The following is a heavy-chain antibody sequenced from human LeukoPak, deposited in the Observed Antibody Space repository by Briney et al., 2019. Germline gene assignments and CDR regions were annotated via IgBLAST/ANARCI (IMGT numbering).Heavy chain of an antibody. CDR2: ISGSAGST. CDR1: GFTFSNCA. J-gene: IGHJ5*02. V-gene: IGHV3-23*01. D-gene: IGHD3-3*01. Sequence: GGSLRLSCAASGFTFSNCAMSWVRQAPGKGLEWVSSISGSAGSTYYAESVKGRFTISRDNFKNTLYLRMNSLRTEDTAVYYCAKGNTGMVMFSWFDPWGQGTLVTVSS. CDR3: AKGNTGMVMFSWFDP.